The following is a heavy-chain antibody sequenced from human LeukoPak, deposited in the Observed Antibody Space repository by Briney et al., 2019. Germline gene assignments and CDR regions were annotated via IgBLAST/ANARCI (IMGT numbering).Heavy chain of an antibody. J-gene: IGHJ4*02. V-gene: IGHV3-21*01. CDR3: ARDGRLNYDFWSGTDYFDY. Sequence: GSLRLSCAASGFTFSSYSMNWVRQAPGKGLEWVSSISSSSSYIYYADSVKGRFTISRDNAKNSQYLQMNSLRAEDTAVYYCARDGRLNYDFWSGTDYFDYWGQGTLVTVSS. CDR2: ISSSSSYI. CDR1: GFTFSSYS. D-gene: IGHD3-3*01.